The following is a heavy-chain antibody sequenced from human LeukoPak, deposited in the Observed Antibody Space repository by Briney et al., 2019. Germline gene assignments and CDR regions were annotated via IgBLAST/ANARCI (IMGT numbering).Heavy chain of an antibody. D-gene: IGHD3-10*01. J-gene: IGHJ4*02. Sequence: PSETLSLTCTVSGGSISSYYWSWIRQPPGKGLEWIGYIYYSGSTNYNPSLKSRVTISVDTSKNQFSLKLSSVTAADTAVYYCARHGAGILWFGEGGFDYWGQGTLVTVSS. CDR2: IYYSGST. V-gene: IGHV4-59*08. CDR1: GGSISSYY. CDR3: ARHGAGILWFGEGGFDY.